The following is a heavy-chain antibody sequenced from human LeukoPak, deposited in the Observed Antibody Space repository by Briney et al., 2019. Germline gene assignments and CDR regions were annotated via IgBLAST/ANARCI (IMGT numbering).Heavy chain of an antibody. CDR3: ARAVYCGGDCYSGAFDI. CDR2: IYYSGST. Sequence: SETLSLTCTVSGGSISSYYWSWIRQPPGKGLEWIGYIYYSGSTNYKPSLKSRVTISVDTSKDQFSLKLSSVTAADTAVYYCARAVYCGGDCYSGAFDIWGQGTMVTVSS. J-gene: IGHJ3*02. D-gene: IGHD2-21*02. V-gene: IGHV4-59*01. CDR1: GGSISSYY.